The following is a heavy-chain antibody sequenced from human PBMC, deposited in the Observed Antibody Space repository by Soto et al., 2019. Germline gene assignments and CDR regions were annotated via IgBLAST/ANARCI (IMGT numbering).Heavy chain of an antibody. J-gene: IGHJ5*02. CDR1: GYTFINYY. CDR2: INPNGGST. CDR3: ARGAAVAGGNNWFDP. V-gene: IGHV1-46*01. Sequence: QVHLVQSGAEVKKPGASVKVSCKASGYTFINYYIHWVRQAPGQGLVWMGIINPNGGSTIYAQKFQGRVTMTGDTSTSTVYMQLGSLRSEGTAVYYCARGAAVAGGNNWFDPWGEGTLVMVSS. D-gene: IGHD6-19*01.